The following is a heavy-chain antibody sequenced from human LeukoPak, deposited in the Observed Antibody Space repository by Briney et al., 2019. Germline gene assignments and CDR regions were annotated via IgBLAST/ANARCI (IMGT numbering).Heavy chain of an antibody. CDR1: GFTFSSYS. CDR3: ARDGGYSYEFDY. J-gene: IGHJ4*02. V-gene: IGHV3-48*01. D-gene: IGHD5-18*01. CDR2: ILFSGNTI. Sequence: GGSLRLSCEASGFTFSSYSMNWVRQAPGKGLEWVSYILFSGNTIYYADSVKGRFTISRDNAKNSLYLQMNTLRAEDTAVYYCARDGGYSYEFDYWGQGTLVTVSS.